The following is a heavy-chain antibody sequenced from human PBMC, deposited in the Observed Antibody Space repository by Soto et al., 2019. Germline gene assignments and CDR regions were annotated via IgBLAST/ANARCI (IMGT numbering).Heavy chain of an antibody. CDR3: ARDPRAIAAAGGYFDL. V-gene: IGHV3-33*01. CDR2: IWYDGSNK. J-gene: IGHJ2*01. CDR1: GFTFSSYG. D-gene: IGHD6-13*01. Sequence: QVQLVESGGGVVQPGRSLRLSCAASGFTFSSYGMHWVRQAPGKGLEWVAVIWYDGSNKYYADSVKGRFTISRDNSKNTLYLQMNSLRAEDTAVYYCARDPRAIAAAGGYFDLWGRGTLVTVSS.